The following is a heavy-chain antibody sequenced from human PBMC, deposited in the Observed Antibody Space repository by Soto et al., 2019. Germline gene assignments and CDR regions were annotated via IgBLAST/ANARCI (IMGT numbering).Heavy chain of an antibody. J-gene: IGHJ4*02. CDR2: IRSKGNNYAT. CDR3: TSRARISMIVDY. CDR1: GFSFSGSA. V-gene: IGHV3-73*01. Sequence: EVQLVESGGDLVQPGGSLKLSCAASGFSFSGSAMHWVRQASGKGLEWVGRIRSKGNNYATAYAASVKGRFTISRDDSKNTAYLKMNSLKTEDTAVYYCTSRARISMIVDYWGQGTLVTVSS. D-gene: IGHD3-22*01.